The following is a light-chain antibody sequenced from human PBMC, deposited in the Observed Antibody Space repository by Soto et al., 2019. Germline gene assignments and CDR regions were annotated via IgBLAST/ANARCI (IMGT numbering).Light chain of an antibody. CDR1: QSVLYSSNNKNY. V-gene: IGKV4-1*01. CDR3: QQYYSAPGWT. CDR2: WAS. J-gene: IGKJ1*01. Sequence: DIVMTQSPDSLAVSLGERATINCKSSQSVLYSSNNKNYLAWYQQKPGQPPKLLIYWASTRESGVPDRFSGSGSGTDFTLTISSLQAEDVPVYYCQQYYSAPGWTFGQGTKVDI.